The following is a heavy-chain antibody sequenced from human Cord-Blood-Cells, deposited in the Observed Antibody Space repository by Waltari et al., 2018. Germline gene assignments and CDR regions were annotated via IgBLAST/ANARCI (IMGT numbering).Heavy chain of an antibody. CDR2: FIPILVIA. CDR1: GGTFSSYA. CDR3: ARSLGANFYYMDV. J-gene: IGHJ6*03. D-gene: IGHD3-16*01. V-gene: IGHV1-69*10. Sequence: QVQLVQSGAEVKKPGSSVKVSCKASGGTFSSYAISWVRQAPGQGLEWMGGFIPILVIANYAQKFQGRVTITADKATSTAYMELSSLRSEDTAVYYCARSLGANFYYMDVWGKGTTVTVSS.